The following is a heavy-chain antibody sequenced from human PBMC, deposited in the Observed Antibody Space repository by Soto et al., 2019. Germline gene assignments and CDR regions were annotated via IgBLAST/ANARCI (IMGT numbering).Heavy chain of an antibody. CDR2: IKPDGSRT. CDR1: GFTFSSYW. Sequence: GGSLRLSXAASGFTFSSYWMHWVRQAPGEGLVWVSYIKPDGSRTKDADSVKGRFTISRDNARNTPYLRMNSLRAEDTAVYYCARDNNWSYDSWGRGTLVTVSS. CDR3: ARDNNWSYDS. J-gene: IGHJ4*02. D-gene: IGHD1-1*01. V-gene: IGHV3-74*03.